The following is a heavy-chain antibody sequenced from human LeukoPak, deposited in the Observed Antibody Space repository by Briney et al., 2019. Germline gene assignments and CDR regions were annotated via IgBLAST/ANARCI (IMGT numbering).Heavy chain of an antibody. J-gene: IGHJ4*02. CDR3: ARALGPHPGYSSEGAFDY. Sequence: PSETLSLTCTVSGGSISSYYWSWIRQPPGKGLEWIGYIYYSGSTNYNPSLKSRVTISVDTSKNQFSLKLSSVTAADTAVYYCARALGPHPGYSSEGAFDYWGQGTLVTVSS. D-gene: IGHD6-19*01. CDR2: IYYSGST. CDR1: GGSISSYY. V-gene: IGHV4-59*01.